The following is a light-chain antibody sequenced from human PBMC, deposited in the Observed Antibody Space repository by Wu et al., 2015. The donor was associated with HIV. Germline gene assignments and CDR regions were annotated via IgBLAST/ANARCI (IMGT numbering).Light chain of an antibody. CDR2: GAS. CDR3: QQYGSSPRYS. V-gene: IGKV3-20*01. J-gene: IGKJ2*03. CDR1: QSVSSNY. Sequence: EIVLTQSPGTLSLSPGERATLSCRASQSVSSNYLAWYQQKPGQAPRLLIYGASSRATGIPDRFSGSGSGTDFTLTISRLEPEDFALYYCQQYGSSPRYSFGQGTQPGDQT.